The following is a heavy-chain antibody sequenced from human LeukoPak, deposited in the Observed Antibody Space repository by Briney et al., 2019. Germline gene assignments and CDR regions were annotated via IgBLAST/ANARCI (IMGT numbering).Heavy chain of an antibody. CDR1: GYDSTTYW. V-gene: IGHV5-51*01. CDR3: TSGRGYGDYYFYYGMDV. CDR2: IYPGDSDT. D-gene: IGHD4/OR15-4a*01. J-gene: IGHJ6*02. Sequence: GESLKISCKGSGYDSTTYWIAWVRQMPGKGLEWMGLIYPGDSDTRYSPSFQSQVTISADKSISTAYLQWSSLKASDTAIYYCTSGRGYGDYYFYYGMDVWGQGTTVTVSS.